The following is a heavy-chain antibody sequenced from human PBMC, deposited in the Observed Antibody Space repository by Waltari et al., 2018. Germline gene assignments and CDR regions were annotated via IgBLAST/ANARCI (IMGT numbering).Heavy chain of an antibody. J-gene: IGHJ5*02. CDR2: MFKGGST. CDR1: GASISSSHYY. V-gene: IGHV4-39*01. D-gene: IGHD4-17*01. CDR3: ARHGYSGGWFDP. Sequence: QLQLQESGPGLVKPSETLSLTCSVSGASISSSHYYWGWIRQPPGKGLEWLGSMFKGGSTYYNPSLKSRVTISVDTSKNQFSLRLNSVTAADTAIYYCARHGYSGGWFDPWGQGTLVTVSS.